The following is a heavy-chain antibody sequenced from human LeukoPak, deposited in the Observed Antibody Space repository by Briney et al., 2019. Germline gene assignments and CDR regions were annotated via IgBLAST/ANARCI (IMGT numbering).Heavy chain of an antibody. CDR2: INPNSGGT. CDR1: GGTFSSYA. D-gene: IGHD3-22*01. Sequence: GASVKVSCKASGGTFSSYAISWVRQAPGQGLEWMGWINPNSGGTNYAQKFQGWVTMTRDTSISTAYMELSRLRSDDTAVYYCARDSRPPHSYYYDSSGSYFDYWGQGTLVTVSS. J-gene: IGHJ4*02. V-gene: IGHV1-2*04. CDR3: ARDSRPPHSYYYDSSGSYFDY.